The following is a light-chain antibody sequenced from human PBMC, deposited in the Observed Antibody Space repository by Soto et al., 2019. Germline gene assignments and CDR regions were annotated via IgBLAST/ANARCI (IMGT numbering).Light chain of an antibody. CDR2: DAS. V-gene: IGKV3-11*01. Sequence: IMLTQSPATLSLSPGERATLSCRASQGVSSYLAWYQQRPGQAPRLLIYDASSRATGVPARFSGSGSGTDFTLTISSLESEDFAVYYCQQRSSWPPTFGQGTRLEIK. CDR3: QQRSSWPPT. J-gene: IGKJ5*01. CDR1: QGVSSY.